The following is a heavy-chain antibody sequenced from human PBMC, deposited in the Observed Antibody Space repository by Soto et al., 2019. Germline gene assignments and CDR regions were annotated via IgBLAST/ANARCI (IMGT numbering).Heavy chain of an antibody. CDR2: TNHRGVT. D-gene: IGHD3-16*01. V-gene: IGHV4-34*01. Sequence: QVHLQQWGAGLLKPSETLSLSCTVSGASFSEYYWSWSRHPPGKGLEWIGETNHRGVTHYNRSLQSRVTISVETSKNQFSLRLSSVTAADTGVYYCARFGRMGVDHWGQGTLVIVSS. J-gene: IGHJ4*02. CDR3: ARFGRMGVDH. CDR1: GASFSEYY.